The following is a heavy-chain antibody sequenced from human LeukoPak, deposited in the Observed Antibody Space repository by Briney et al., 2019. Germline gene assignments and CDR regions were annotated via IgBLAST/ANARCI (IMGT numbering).Heavy chain of an antibody. CDR2: ISSSSSTI. D-gene: IGHD5-18*01. J-gene: IGHJ4*02. CDR3: ARASGYSYGPCFDY. CDR1: GFTFSSYS. Sequence: GGSLRLSCVASGFTFSSYSMNWVRQAPGKGLEWVSYISSSSSTIYYADSVKGRFTISRDNAKNSLYLQMNSLRAEDTAVYYCARASGYSYGPCFDYWGQGTLVTVSS. V-gene: IGHV3-48*01.